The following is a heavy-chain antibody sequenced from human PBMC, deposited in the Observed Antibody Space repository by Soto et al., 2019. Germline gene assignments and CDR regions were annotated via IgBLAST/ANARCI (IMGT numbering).Heavy chain of an antibody. V-gene: IGHV4-38-2*01. CDR3: ARPRPNFGAVDS. J-gene: IGHJ4*02. CDR2: IHLGGTT. Sequence: SETLSLTCVVSGYSITSSTFWGWIRQPPGKGLEWIGSIHLGGTTYYDPSLKSRVTILLDTSRNEFSLKLSSVTAADTAVYYCARPRPNFGAVDSWGQGALVTVSS. CDR1: GYSITSSTF. D-gene: IGHD3-10*01.